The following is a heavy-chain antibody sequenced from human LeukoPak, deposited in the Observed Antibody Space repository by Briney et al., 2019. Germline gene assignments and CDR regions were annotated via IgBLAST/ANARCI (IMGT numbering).Heavy chain of an antibody. CDR2: IYYSGST. Sequence: PSETLSLTCTVSGGSISSYYWSWIRQPPGKGLEWIGYIYYSGSTNYNPSLKSRVTVSVDTSKNQFSLKLSSVTAADTAVYYCARAVPHSDILTGYYVLDYWGQGTLVTVSS. J-gene: IGHJ4*02. V-gene: IGHV4-59*01. CDR1: GGSISSYY. D-gene: IGHD3-9*01. CDR3: ARAVPHSDILTGYYVLDY.